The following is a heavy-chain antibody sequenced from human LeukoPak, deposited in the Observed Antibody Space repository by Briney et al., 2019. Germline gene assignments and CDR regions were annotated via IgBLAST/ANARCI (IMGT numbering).Heavy chain of an antibody. Sequence: GGSLRPSCAASGFTFSSYSMNWVRQAPGKGLEWVSSISSSSSYIYYADSVKGRFTISRDNAKNSLYLQMNSLRAEDTAVYYCARAQGRWAFDIWGQGTMVTVSS. CDR2: ISSSSSYI. CDR1: GFTFSSYS. V-gene: IGHV3-21*01. J-gene: IGHJ3*02. D-gene: IGHD3-10*01. CDR3: ARAQGRWAFDI.